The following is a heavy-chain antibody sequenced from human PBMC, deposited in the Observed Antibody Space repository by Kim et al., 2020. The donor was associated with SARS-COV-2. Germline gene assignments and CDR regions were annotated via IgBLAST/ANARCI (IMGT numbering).Heavy chain of an antibody. D-gene: IGHD6-13*01. CDR2: ISGDGGST. Sequence: GGSLRLSCAASGFTFDDYAMHWVRQAPGKGMEWVSLISGDGGSTYYADSVKGRFTISRDNSKNSLYLQMNRLRTEDTALYYCAKVREDSSSWSGHFDYWGQGTLVPVSS. V-gene: IGHV3-43*02. J-gene: IGHJ4*02. CDR1: GFTFDDYA. CDR3: AKVREDSSSWSGHFDY.